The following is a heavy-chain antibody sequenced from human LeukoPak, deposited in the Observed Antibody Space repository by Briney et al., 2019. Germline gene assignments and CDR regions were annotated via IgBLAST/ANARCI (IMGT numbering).Heavy chain of an antibody. CDR1: GGSINSGDYY. J-gene: IGHJ3*02. CDR3: ARVGSYYDFWSGLYHAFDI. Sequence: PSETLSLTCTVSGGSINSGDYYWSWIRQPPGKGLEWIGYIYYSGSTYYNPSLKSRVTISVDTSKNQFSLKLSSVTAADTAVYYRARVGSYYDFWSGLYHAFDIWGQGTMVTVSS. V-gene: IGHV4-30-4*08. D-gene: IGHD3-3*01. CDR2: IYYSGST.